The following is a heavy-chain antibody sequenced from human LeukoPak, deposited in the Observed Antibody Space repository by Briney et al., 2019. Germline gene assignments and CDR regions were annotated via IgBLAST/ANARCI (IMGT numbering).Heavy chain of an antibody. D-gene: IGHD2-15*01. CDR1: GFTFSSYG. Sequence: GGSLRLSCAAYGFTFSSYGMHWVRQAPGKGLEWVAFIRYDGSNKYYADSVKGRFTISRDNSKNTLYLQMNSLRAEDTAVYYCEKEIRRYCSGGSCYPLDYWGQGTLVTVSS. CDR2: IRYDGSNK. J-gene: IGHJ4*02. V-gene: IGHV3-30*02. CDR3: EKEIRRYCSGGSCYPLDY.